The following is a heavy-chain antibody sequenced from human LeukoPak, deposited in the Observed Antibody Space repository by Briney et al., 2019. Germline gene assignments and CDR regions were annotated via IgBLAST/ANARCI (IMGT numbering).Heavy chain of an antibody. CDR3: ARWKTEGKVVDVFDI. CDR1: GFSVSGNY. J-gene: IGHJ3*02. Sequence: GGSLRLSCAASGFSVSGNYMSWVRQAPGKGLEWVSAIYSGGATYYTDSVKGRFTMSRHTSKNTLDLQMNSLRVEDTAVYYCARWKTEGKVVDVFDIWGQGTRVTVSS. D-gene: IGHD3-22*01. CDR2: IYSGGAT. V-gene: IGHV3-53*04.